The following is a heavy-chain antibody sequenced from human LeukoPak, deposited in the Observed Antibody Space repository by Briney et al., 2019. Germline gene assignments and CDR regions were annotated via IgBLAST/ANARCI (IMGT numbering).Heavy chain of an antibody. CDR2: IYYSGST. J-gene: IGHJ6*03. Sequence: SETLSLTCTVSGGSISSYYWSWIRQPPGKGLEWIGYIYYSGSTNYNPSLKSRVTISVDTSKNQFSLKLSSVTAADTAVYYCARGSPDCTHGVCYHYYYYYYMDVWGKGTTVTVSS. CDR3: ARGSPDCTHGVCYHYYYYYYMDV. V-gene: IGHV4-59*01. D-gene: IGHD2-8*01. CDR1: GGSISSYY.